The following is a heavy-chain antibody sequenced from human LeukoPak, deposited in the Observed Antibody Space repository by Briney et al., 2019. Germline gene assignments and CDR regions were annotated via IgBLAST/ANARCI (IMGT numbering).Heavy chain of an antibody. CDR2: IYYSGST. D-gene: IGHD1-26*01. Sequence: PSETLSLTCTVSGGSISSYYWSWIRQPPGKGLEWIGYIYYSGSTNYNPSLKSRVTISVDTSKNQLSLKLSSVTAADTAVYYCARGGRASPLDYWGQGTLVTVSS. CDR1: GGSISSYY. J-gene: IGHJ4*02. V-gene: IGHV4-59*01. CDR3: ARGGRASPLDY.